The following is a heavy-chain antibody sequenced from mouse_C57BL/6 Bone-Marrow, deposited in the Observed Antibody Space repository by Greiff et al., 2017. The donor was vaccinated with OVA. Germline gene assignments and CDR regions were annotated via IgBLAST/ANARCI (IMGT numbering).Heavy chain of an antibody. CDR1: GYTFTSYW. D-gene: IGHD1-1*01. V-gene: IGHV1-74*01. Sequence: QVQLKQPGAELVKPGASVKVSCKASGYTFTSYWMHWVKQRPGQGLEWIGRIHPSDSDTNYNQNFKGKATLTVDRSSSTAYMQLSSLTSEDSALYYCTPGYYGSSYGFAYWGLGTLGTVSA. CDR2: IHPSDSDT. J-gene: IGHJ3*01. CDR3: TPGYYGSSYGFAY.